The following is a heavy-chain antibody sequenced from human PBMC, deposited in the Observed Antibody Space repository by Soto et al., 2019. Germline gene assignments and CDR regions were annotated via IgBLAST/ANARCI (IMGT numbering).Heavy chain of an antibody. Sequence: GGSLRLSCAASGFTFSDYYMSWIRQAPGKGLEWVSYISSSGSTIYYADSVKGRFTISRDNAKNSLYLQMNSLRAEDTAVYYCARGRGLGQYQLLFLFNYMDVWGKGTTVTVSS. CDR1: GFTFSDYY. D-gene: IGHD2-2*01. CDR2: ISSSGSTI. V-gene: IGHV3-11*01. CDR3: ARGRGLGQYQLLFLFNYMDV. J-gene: IGHJ6*03.